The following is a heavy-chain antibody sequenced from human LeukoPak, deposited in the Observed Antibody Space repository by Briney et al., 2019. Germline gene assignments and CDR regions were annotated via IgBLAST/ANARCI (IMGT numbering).Heavy chain of an antibody. CDR2: ISSSSSYI. CDR1: GFTFSSYA. CDR3: ARGGNSNYVY. V-gene: IGHV3-21*01. J-gene: IGHJ4*02. Sequence: GGSLRLSCVASGFTFSSYAMSWVRQAPGKGLEWVSSISSSSSYIYYADSVKGRFTISRDNAKNSLYLQMNSLRAEDTAVYYCARGGNSNYVYWGQGTLVTVSS. D-gene: IGHD4-11*01.